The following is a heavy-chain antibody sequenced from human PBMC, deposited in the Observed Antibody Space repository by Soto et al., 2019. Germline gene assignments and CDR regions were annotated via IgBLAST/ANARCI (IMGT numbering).Heavy chain of an antibody. CDR2: IYYSGST. CDR3: ASTATHLNQNWFDP. Sequence: QVQLQESGPGLVKPSQTLSLTCTVSGGSISSGGYYWSWIRQHPGKGLEWIGYIYYSGSTYYNTSHKRRFTISVYTSKNQFSLKLSSLTAADTAVYYCASTATHLNQNWFDPWGQGTLVTVSS. D-gene: IGHD2-15*01. V-gene: IGHV4-31*03. J-gene: IGHJ5*02. CDR1: GGSISSGGYY.